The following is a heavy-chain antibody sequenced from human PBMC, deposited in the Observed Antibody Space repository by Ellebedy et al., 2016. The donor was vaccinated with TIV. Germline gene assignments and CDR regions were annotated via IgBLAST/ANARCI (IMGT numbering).Heavy chain of an antibody. CDR3: ATVPTMGPYYIDY. V-gene: IGHV1-24*01. J-gene: IGHJ4*02. Sequence: AASVKVSCKVSGYTLTELSMHWVRQAPGKGLEWMGGFDPEDGETIYAQKFQGRVTMTEETSTDTAYMELSSLRSEDTAVYYCATVPTMGPYYIDYWGQGTLVTVSS. CDR2: FDPEDGET. CDR1: GYTLTELS. D-gene: IGHD3-10*01.